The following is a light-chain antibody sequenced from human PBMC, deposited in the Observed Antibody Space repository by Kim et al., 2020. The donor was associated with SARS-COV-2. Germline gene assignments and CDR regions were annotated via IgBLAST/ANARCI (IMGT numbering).Light chain of an antibody. V-gene: IGKV1-NL1*01. CDR2: AAS. CDR3: QHYYNTPRT. Sequence: DIQMTQSPSSLSASVGDRVTITCRASQGITNSLAWYQQKPGKAPNLLLFAASRLQSGVPSRFSGGGSGMDYTLTISSLQPEDFATYYCQHYYNTPRTFGQGTKVDIK. CDR1: QGITNS. J-gene: IGKJ1*01.